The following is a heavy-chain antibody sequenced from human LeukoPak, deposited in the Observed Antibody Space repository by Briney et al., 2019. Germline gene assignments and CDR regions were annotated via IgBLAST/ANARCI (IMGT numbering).Heavy chain of an antibody. V-gene: IGHV3-30*04. D-gene: IGHD3-10*02. J-gene: IGHJ6*04. CDR1: GFTFSNYA. CDR3: AELGITMIGGV. CDR2: ISNDGGII. Sequence: PGGSLRLSCAASGFTFSNYAVHWVRQAPGKGLEWVAVISNDGGIIYYADSVKGRFTISRDNAKNSLYLQMNSLRAEDTAVYYCAELGITMIGGVWGKGTTVTISS.